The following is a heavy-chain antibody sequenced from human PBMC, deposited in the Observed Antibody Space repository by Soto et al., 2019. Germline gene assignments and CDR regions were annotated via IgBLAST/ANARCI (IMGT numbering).Heavy chain of an antibody. J-gene: IGHJ6*02. Sequence: QVQLQESGPGLVKPSETLSLTCTVSGGSISSYYWCWIRQPQGKGLEWIGYIYYSGSTNYNPSLKSRVSTSVDTSKNQFSLKLSSVTAADTAVYYCAREGVSSSWYNCYAMDVWGQGTTVTVSS. CDR3: AREGVSSSWYNCYAMDV. V-gene: IGHV4-59*01. CDR1: GGSISSYY. CDR2: IYYSGST. D-gene: IGHD6-13*01.